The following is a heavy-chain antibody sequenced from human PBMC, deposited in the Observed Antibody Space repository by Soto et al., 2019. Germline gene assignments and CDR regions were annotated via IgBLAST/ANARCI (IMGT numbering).Heavy chain of an antibody. Sequence: GASVKVSCKASGYTFTSYYMHWVRQAPGQGLEWMGIINPSGGSTSYAQKFQGRVTMTRDTSTSTVYMELSSLRSEDTAVYYCARYGCYYDSSGPEGNFYYYYGMDVWGQGTTVTVSS. CDR3: ARYGCYYDSSGPEGNFYYYYGMDV. CDR2: INPSGGST. D-gene: IGHD3-22*01. CDR1: GYTFTSYY. V-gene: IGHV1-46*01. J-gene: IGHJ6*02.